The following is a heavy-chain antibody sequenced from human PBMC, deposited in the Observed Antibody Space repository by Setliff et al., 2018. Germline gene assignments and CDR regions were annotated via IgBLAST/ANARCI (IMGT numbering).Heavy chain of an antibody. J-gene: IGHJ4*02. CDR1: GGSISSGVYY. Sequence: SETLSLTCTVSGGSISSGVYYWAWIRQPPGKGLEWIGRIYYRGDTYYNASLKSRLTLSVDTSKNQVSLKLISMTAADTAVYYCARGRNVAARLLDSWGQGTLVTVSS. V-gene: IGHV4-39*01. D-gene: IGHD6-6*01. CDR2: IYYRGDT. CDR3: ARGRNVAARLLDS.